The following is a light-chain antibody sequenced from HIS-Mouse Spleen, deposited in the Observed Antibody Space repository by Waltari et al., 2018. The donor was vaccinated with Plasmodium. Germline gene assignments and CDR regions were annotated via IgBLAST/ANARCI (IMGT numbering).Light chain of an antibody. Sequence: SYELAQTPSVTASHGQTARNTCPGDAFTKKYASWNQQESGQAPVLVIYEDSKRPSGIPERFSCSSSGTMATLTISGAQVEDEADYYCYSTDSSGNHRVFGGGTKLTVL. J-gene: IGLJ3*02. CDR1: AFTKKY. CDR3: YSTDSSGNHRV. CDR2: EDS. V-gene: IGLV3-10*01.